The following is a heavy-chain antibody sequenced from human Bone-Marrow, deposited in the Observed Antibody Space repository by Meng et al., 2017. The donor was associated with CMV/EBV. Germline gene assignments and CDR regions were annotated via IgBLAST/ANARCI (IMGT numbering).Heavy chain of an antibody. V-gene: IGHV3-30*02. D-gene: IGHD6-19*01. CDR3: AKARVVGWVSSGWYFGWFDS. Sequence: GESLKISCAASGFTFSSYGMHWVRQTPGKGLEWVAFIRYDGSDKYYADSVEGRFTISRDNSKDTLYLQMNSLRVEDTAVYYCAKARVVGWVSSGWYFGWFDSWGQGALVTVSS. CDR1: GFTFSSYG. J-gene: IGHJ5*01. CDR2: IRYDGSDK.